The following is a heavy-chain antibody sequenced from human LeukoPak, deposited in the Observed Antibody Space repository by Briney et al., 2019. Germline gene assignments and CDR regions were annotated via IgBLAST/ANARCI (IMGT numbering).Heavy chain of an antibody. V-gene: IGHV1-69*04. J-gene: IGHJ4*02. CDR3: ARDFGSGGYSYGYPFY. D-gene: IGHD5-18*01. Sequence: SVKVSCKASGYTFTGYYMHWVRQAPGQGLEWMGRIIPILGIANYAQKFQGRVTITADKSTGTAYMELSSLRSEDTAVYYCARDFGSGGYSYGYPFYWGQGTLVTVSS. CDR1: GYTFTGYY. CDR2: IIPILGIA.